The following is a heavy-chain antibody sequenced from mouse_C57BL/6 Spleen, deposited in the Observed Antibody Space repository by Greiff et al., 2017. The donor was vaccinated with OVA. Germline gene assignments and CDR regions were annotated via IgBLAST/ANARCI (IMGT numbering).Heavy chain of an antibody. CDR1: GFTFSSYA. Sequence: EVKLMESGGGLVKPGGSLKLSCAASGFTFSSYAMSWVRQTPEKRLEWVATISDGGSYTYYPDNVKGRFTISRDNAKNNLYLQMSHLKSEDTAMYYCARGTPSTYYGSSYGGMDYWGQGTSVTVSS. CDR2: ISDGGSYT. CDR3: ARGTPSTYYGSSYGGMDY. V-gene: IGHV5-4*03. D-gene: IGHD1-1*01. J-gene: IGHJ4*01.